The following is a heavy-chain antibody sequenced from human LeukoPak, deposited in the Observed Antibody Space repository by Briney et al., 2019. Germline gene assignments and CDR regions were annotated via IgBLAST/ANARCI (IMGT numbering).Heavy chain of an antibody. CDR2: IYEGGYT. Sequence: GGSLRLSCAASGFTVSSNYMSWVRQAPGKGLEWVSVIYEGGYTYYADSVKGRFTISRDNSKNTLYLQMNSLRAEDTGMYFCARATFSGYPYYFDYWGQGTLVAVSS. CDR1: GFTVSSNY. CDR3: ARATFSGYPYYFDY. V-gene: IGHV3-66*01. D-gene: IGHD3-22*01. J-gene: IGHJ4*02.